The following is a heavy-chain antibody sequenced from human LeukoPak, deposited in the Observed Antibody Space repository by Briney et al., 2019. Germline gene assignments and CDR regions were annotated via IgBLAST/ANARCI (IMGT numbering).Heavy chain of an antibody. Sequence: ASVEVSCKASGYTFTTYAIHWVRQAPGQRLEWMGWINSDNGNTKYSQKFQGRVTITADESTSTAYMELSSLRSEDTAVYYCAIRYSGSYYFLYWGQGTLVTVSS. D-gene: IGHD1-26*01. CDR2: INSDNGNT. CDR1: GYTFTTYA. V-gene: IGHV1-3*04. J-gene: IGHJ4*02. CDR3: AIRYSGSYYFLY.